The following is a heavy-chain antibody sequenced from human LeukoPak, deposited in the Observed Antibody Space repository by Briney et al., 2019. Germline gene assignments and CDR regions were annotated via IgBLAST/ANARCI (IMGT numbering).Heavy chain of an antibody. CDR2: VSYSGST. CDR1: GFSLSTSGVG. Sequence: SGPTLVNPTQTLTLTCTFSGFSLSTSGVGVGWIRQPPGKGLEWIGFVSYSGSTSYNPSLKSRVTISVDTSKNQFSLKLSSLTAADTAVYYCARSQSGTYYGNFDYWGQGSLVTVSS. D-gene: IGHD1-26*01. J-gene: IGHJ4*02. CDR3: ARSQSGTYYGNFDY. V-gene: IGHV4-61*08.